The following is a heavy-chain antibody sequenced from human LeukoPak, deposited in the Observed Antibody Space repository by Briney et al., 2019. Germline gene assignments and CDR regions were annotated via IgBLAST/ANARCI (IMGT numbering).Heavy chain of an antibody. Sequence: ASVKVSCKASGYTFTGYYMYWVRQAPGQGLEWMGWINPNSGGTNYAQKFQGRVTMTRDTSISTAYMELSRLRSDDTAVYYCARVPGDDYYFDYWGQGTLVTVSS. V-gene: IGHV1-2*02. CDR1: GYTFTGYY. CDR3: ARVPGDDYYFDY. D-gene: IGHD7-27*01. CDR2: INPNSGGT. J-gene: IGHJ4*02.